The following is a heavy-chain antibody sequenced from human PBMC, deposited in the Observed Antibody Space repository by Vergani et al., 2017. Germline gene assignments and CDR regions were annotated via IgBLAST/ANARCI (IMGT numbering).Heavy chain of an antibody. CDR2: IYYSGST. J-gene: IGHJ4*02. CDR3: ARDSTGVRGVYDY. Sequence: QVQLQESGPGLVKPSETLSLTCTVSGGSISSYYWSWIRQPAGTGLEWIGYIYYSGSTYYNPSLKSRVTISVDTSKNQFSLKLSSVTAADTAVYYCARDSTGVRGVYDYWGQGTLVTVSS. CDR1: GGSISSYY. V-gene: IGHV4-59*01. D-gene: IGHD3-10*01.